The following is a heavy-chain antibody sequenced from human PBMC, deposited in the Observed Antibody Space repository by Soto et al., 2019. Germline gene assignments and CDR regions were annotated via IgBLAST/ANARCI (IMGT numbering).Heavy chain of an antibody. Sequence: QVQLQESGPGLVKPSGTLSLTCAVSGGSISSSNWWSWVRQPPGKGLEWIGEIYHSGSTNYNPSLKSRVTISVDKSKNQFSLKLSSVTAADTAVYYCARVQNPDFWGGYTYYYYGMDVWGQGTTVTVSS. CDR2: IYHSGST. CDR1: GGSISSSNW. D-gene: IGHD3-3*01. V-gene: IGHV4-4*02. J-gene: IGHJ6*02. CDR3: ARVQNPDFWGGYTYYYYGMDV.